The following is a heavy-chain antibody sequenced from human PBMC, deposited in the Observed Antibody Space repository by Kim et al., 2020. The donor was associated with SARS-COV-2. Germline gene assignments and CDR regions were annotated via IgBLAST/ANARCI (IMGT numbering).Heavy chain of an antibody. D-gene: IGHD2-15*01. CDR3: AKDGYCSGGSCLTLDFQH. Sequence: GRFTLARETAKNTLYLQMNSLRAEDTAVYYCAKDGYCSGGSCLTLDFQHWGQGTLVTVSS. V-gene: IGHV3-23*01. J-gene: IGHJ1*01.